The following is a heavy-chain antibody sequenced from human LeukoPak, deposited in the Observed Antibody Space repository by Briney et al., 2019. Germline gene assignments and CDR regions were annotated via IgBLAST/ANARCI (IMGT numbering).Heavy chain of an antibody. CDR2: INHSGST. CDR3: ARSTELSVDY. Sequence: TSETLSLTCAVYGGSFCVYYWSWIRQPPGKGLEWIGEINHSGSTNYNPSLKSRVTISVDTSKNQFSLKLSSVTAADTAVDYCARSTELSVDYWGQGTLVTVSS. CDR1: GGSFCVYY. V-gene: IGHV4-34*01. D-gene: IGHD1-26*01. J-gene: IGHJ4*02.